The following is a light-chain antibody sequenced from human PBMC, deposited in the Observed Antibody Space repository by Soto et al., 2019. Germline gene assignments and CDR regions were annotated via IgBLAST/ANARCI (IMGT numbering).Light chain of an antibody. Sequence: AIQLTQSTSSLSASVGDRVSITCRASQAISSALAWYQQKPGKAPKLLIYDASNLQGGVPSRFIGSGSGTDFTLTISCLQPEDFATYYCHQFSTYPFRFGPGTKVDVK. CDR3: HQFSTYPFR. V-gene: IGKV1-13*02. CDR2: DAS. CDR1: QAISSA. J-gene: IGKJ3*01.